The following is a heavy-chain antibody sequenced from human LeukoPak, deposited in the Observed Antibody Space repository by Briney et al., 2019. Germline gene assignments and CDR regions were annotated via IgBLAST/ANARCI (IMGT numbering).Heavy chain of an antibody. CDR1: GFIFRHYG. V-gene: IGHV3-7*01. Sequence: GGSLRLSCAASGFIFRHYGLMWVRQAPGQGLTWVANINGDGSEAHYLDSVKGRFTVSRDNAKSSLYLQMITLSADDTALYNCARYSLPARSDCWGQGTLVTVTS. CDR3: ARYSLPARSDC. J-gene: IGHJ4*02. D-gene: IGHD4-11*01. CDR2: INGDGSEA.